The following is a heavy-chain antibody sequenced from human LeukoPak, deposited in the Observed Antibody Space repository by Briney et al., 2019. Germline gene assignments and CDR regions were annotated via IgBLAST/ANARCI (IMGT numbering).Heavy chain of an antibody. D-gene: IGHD4-17*01. CDR3: ARGGYGYGEGY. CDR1: GGSISSYY. CDR2: IYYSGST. V-gene: IGHV4-59*08. Sequence: SETLSLTCTASGGSISSYYWSWIRQPPGKGLEWIGYIYYSGSTNYNPSLKSRVTISVDTSKNQFSLKLSSVTAADTAVYYCARGGYGYGEGYWGQGTLVTVSS. J-gene: IGHJ4*02.